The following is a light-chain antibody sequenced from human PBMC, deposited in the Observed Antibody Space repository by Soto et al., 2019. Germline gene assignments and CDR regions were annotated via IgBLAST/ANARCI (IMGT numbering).Light chain of an antibody. CDR3: SSYTSSSTPPYV. Sequence: QSALTQPASVSGSPGQSITISCTGTSSDVGGYILVSWYQQHPGKAPKLMIYEGSKRPSGVSNRFSGSKSGNTASLTISGLQAEDEADYYCSSYTSSSTPPYVFGTGTKLTVL. CDR1: SSDVGGYIL. CDR2: EGS. J-gene: IGLJ1*01. V-gene: IGLV2-14*02.